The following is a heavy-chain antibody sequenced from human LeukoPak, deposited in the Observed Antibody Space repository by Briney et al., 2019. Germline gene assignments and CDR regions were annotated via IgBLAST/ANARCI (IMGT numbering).Heavy chain of an antibody. J-gene: IGHJ3*02. Sequence: SVKVSCKASGGTFSSYAISWVRQAPGQGLEWMGGIIPIFGTANYAQKFQGRVTNTAGESTSTAYMELSSLRSEDTAVYYCARGETHYDILTGYYANDASDIWGQGTMVTVSS. D-gene: IGHD3-9*01. CDR3: ARGETHYDILTGYYANDASDI. V-gene: IGHV1-69*13. CDR2: IIPIFGTA. CDR1: GGTFSSYA.